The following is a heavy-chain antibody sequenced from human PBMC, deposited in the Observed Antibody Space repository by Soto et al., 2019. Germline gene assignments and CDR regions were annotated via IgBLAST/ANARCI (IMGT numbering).Heavy chain of an antibody. J-gene: IGHJ4*02. Sequence: GGSLRLSCAASGFAFSNSAMNWVRQAPGKGLEWVSAISGGGTSTYYADSVKGRFTISRDNSKNTLYLQVNSLRGEDTAVYYCAKGLAARPGFDYWGQGTLVTVSS. V-gene: IGHV3-23*01. CDR2: ISGGGTST. CDR1: GFAFSNSA. CDR3: AKGLAARPGFDY. D-gene: IGHD6-6*01.